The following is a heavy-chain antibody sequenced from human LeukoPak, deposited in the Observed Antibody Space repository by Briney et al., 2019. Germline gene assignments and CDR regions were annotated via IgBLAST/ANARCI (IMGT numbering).Heavy chain of an antibody. Sequence: SETLSLTCTVSGGSISSGSYYWSWIRQPAGKGLEWIGRIYTSGSTNYNPSLKSRVTISVDTSKNQFSLKLRSVTAADTAVYYCARPVPSRLGWFDPWGQGTLVTVSS. V-gene: IGHV4-61*02. CDR3: ARPVPSRLGWFDP. D-gene: IGHD1-1*01. J-gene: IGHJ5*02. CDR1: GGSISSGSYY. CDR2: IYTSGST.